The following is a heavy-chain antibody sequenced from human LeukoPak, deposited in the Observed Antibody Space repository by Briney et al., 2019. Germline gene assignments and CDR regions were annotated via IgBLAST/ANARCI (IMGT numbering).Heavy chain of an antibody. J-gene: IGHJ4*02. CDR2: INQDGNEK. CDR3: ARIGYTSSSLDY. Sequence: GGSLRLSCAASEFTFSNYFMNWVRQAPGKGLEWVANINQDGNEKIYVDSVKGRFTISRDNAKNSLYLQMNSVRAEDTAVFFCARIGYTSSSLDYWGQGTLVPVSS. V-gene: IGHV3-7*01. D-gene: IGHD6-6*01. CDR1: EFTFSNYF.